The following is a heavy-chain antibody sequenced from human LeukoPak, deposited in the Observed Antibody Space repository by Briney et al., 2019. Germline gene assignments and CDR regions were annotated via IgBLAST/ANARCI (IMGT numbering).Heavy chain of an antibody. Sequence: PSETLSLTCAVYGGSFSGYYWSWIRQPPGKGLEWIGEINHSGSTNYNPSLKSRVTISVDTSKNQFSLKLSSVTAADTAVYYCARGQGSGWYVDYWGRGTLVTVSS. CDR1: GGSFSGYY. D-gene: IGHD6-19*01. V-gene: IGHV4-34*01. J-gene: IGHJ4*02. CDR3: ARGQGSGWYVDY. CDR2: INHSGST.